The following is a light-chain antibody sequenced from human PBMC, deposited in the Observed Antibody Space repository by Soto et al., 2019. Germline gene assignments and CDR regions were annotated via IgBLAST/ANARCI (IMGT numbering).Light chain of an antibody. CDR1: SSNIGAGYD. Sequence: VLTQPPSVSGAPGQRVTISCTGSSSNIGAGYDVHWYQQLPGTAPKLLISGNSNRPSGVPDRFSGSKSGTSASLAITGLQAEDEANYYCQSYDSSLSGWVFGGGTKLTVL. CDR3: QSYDSSLSGWV. CDR2: GNS. J-gene: IGLJ3*02. V-gene: IGLV1-40*01.